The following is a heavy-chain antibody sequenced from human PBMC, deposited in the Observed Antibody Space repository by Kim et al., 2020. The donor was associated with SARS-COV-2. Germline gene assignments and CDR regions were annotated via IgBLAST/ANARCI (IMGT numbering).Heavy chain of an antibody. Sequence: GGSLRLSCAASGFTFSSYAMSWVRQAPGKGLEWVSAISGSGGSTYYADSVKGRFTISRDNSKNTLYLQMNSLRAEDTAVYYCAKVLTPRRGGADAFDIWGQGTMVTVSS. CDR1: GFTFSSYA. CDR2: ISGSGGST. D-gene: IGHD3-10*01. J-gene: IGHJ3*02. CDR3: AKVLTPRRGGADAFDI. V-gene: IGHV3-23*01.